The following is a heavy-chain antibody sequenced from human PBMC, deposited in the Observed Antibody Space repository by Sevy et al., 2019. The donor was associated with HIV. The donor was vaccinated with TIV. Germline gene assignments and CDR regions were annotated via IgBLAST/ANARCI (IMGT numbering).Heavy chain of an antibody. J-gene: IGHJ4*02. CDR2: ISSRDYFI. CDR3: ARVRYTYGNFFFDY. D-gene: IGHD5-18*01. CDR1: GFTFSDYY. V-gene: IGHV3-11*01. Sequence: GGSLRLSCTASGFTFSDYYMSWIRQAPGKRLEWISYISSRDYFIYYADSVKGRFTISRDNAKNSMFLHMSSLRAEDTALYYCARVRYTYGNFFFDYWGQGTLVTVSS.